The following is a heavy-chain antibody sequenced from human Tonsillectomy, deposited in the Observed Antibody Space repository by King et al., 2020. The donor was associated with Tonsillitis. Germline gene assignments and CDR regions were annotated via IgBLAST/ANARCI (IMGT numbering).Heavy chain of an antibody. CDR1: GNSFTRYW. CDR3: ARLRSDDSSGYYFDY. J-gene: IGHJ4*02. V-gene: IGHV5-51*01. Sequence: VQLVESGAEVKKPGESVKISCKCSGNSFTRYWIAWVRQMPGKGLEWMGIIYPGDSDTRYSPSFQGQVTMSADKSISTAYVQWSSLKASDTAMYYCARLRSDDSSGYYFDYWGQGTLVTVSS. CDR2: IYPGDSDT. D-gene: IGHD3-22*01.